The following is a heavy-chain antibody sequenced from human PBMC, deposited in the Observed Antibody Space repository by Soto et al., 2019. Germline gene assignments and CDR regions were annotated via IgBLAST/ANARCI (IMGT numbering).Heavy chain of an antibody. CDR1: GGTFSSYA. D-gene: IGHD3-9*01. J-gene: IGHJ6*02. Sequence: SVKVSCKASGGTFSSYAISWVRQAPGQGLEWMGGIIPIFGTANYAQKFQGRVTITADESTSTAYMELSSLRSEDTAVYYCARVGPDILTCYEWGYYYYGMDVWGQGTTVTVSS. V-gene: IGHV1-69*13. CDR2: IIPIFGTA. CDR3: ARVGPDILTCYEWGYYYYGMDV.